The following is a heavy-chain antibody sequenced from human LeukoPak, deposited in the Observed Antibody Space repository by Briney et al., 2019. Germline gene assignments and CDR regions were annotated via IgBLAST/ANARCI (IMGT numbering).Heavy chain of an antibody. CDR2: ISWNSGSI. CDR1: GFTFDDYA. Sequence: GRSLRLSCAASGFTFDDYAMHWVRQAPGKGLEWVSGISWNSGSIGYADSVKGRLTISRDNAKNTLYLQMSSLRAEDSAVYYCARGGVVAAWDYWGQGTLVTVSS. J-gene: IGHJ4*02. CDR3: ARGGVVAAWDY. D-gene: IGHD6-13*01. V-gene: IGHV3-9*01.